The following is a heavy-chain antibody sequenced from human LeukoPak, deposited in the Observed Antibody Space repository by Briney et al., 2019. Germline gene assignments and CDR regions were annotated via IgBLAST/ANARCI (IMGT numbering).Heavy chain of an antibody. J-gene: IGHJ5*02. V-gene: IGHV4-34*01. Sequence: SETLSLTCAVYGGSFSGYYWSWIRQPPGKGLEWIGEINHSGSTNYNPSLKSRVTISVDPSNNQFSLKLSSGTAADTAVYYCARHDLWSGKYWFDPWGQGTLVTVSS. CDR1: GGSFSGYY. D-gene: IGHD3-3*01. CDR3: ARHDLWSGKYWFDP. CDR2: INHSGST.